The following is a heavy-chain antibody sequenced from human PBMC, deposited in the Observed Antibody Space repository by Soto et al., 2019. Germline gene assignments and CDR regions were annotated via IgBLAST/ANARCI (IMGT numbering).Heavy chain of an antibody. CDR1: GFTFSSYA. CDR3: AKVGDLRGFWFDP. V-gene: IGHV3-23*01. CDR2: ISGSDGST. D-gene: IGHD4-17*01. Sequence: PGGSLRLSCAASGFTFSSYAMSWVRQAPGKGLEWVSVISGSDGSTYYADSVKGRFTISRDNSKNTLYLQMNSLRAEDTAVYYCAKVGDLRGFWFDPWGQGTLVTVSS. J-gene: IGHJ5*02.